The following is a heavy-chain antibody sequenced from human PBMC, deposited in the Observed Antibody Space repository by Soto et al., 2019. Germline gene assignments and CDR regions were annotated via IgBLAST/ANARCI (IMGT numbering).Heavy chain of an antibody. CDR2: ISNNGNSP. CDR1: GLTFSSSA. J-gene: IGHJ5*01. D-gene: IGHD2-15*01. CDR3: ACCSGGNCYTRLDS. V-gene: IGHV3-23*01. Sequence: GGSLRLSCASSGLTFSSSAMTWVRQAPGKGLEWVSGISNNGNSPHYADSVKGRFTISRDNSKNTLYLQLHSLRAEDTAVYYCACCSGGNCYTRLDSWGQGTLVTVSS.